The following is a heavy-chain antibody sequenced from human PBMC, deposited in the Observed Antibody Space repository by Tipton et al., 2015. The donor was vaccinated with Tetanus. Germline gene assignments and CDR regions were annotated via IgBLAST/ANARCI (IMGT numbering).Heavy chain of an antibody. Sequence: QLVQSGAELKKPGASVKVSCTASGYTFTGYYMYWVRQAPGQGLEWVGWIDPNSGDTIYAQNFQGRVTMTRDTSISTVYMELCRLRSDDTAVYYCARDRGDYIYSGMDVWGPGTTVTVSS. V-gene: IGHV1-2*02. CDR2: IDPNSGDT. D-gene: IGHD3-22*01. J-gene: IGHJ6*02. CDR1: GYTFTGYY. CDR3: ARDRGDYIYSGMDV.